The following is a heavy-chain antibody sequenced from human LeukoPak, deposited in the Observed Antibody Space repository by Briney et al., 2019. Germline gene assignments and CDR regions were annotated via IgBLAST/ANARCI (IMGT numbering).Heavy chain of an antibody. CDR3: ARDEGSTSSLVFDP. D-gene: IGHD2-2*01. CDR1: GFTFSSYS. Sequence: GGSLRLSCAASGFTFSSYSMNWVRQAPGKGLEWVSYISSSSSTIYYADSVKGRFTISRDNAKNSLYLQMNSLRAEDTAVYYCARDEGSTSSLVFDPWGQGTLVTVSS. J-gene: IGHJ5*02. V-gene: IGHV3-48*01. CDR2: ISSSSSTI.